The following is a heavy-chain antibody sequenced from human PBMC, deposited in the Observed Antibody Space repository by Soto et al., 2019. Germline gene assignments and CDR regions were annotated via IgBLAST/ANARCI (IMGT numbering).Heavy chain of an antibody. D-gene: IGHD6-19*01. CDR2: INPNSGGT. V-gene: IGHV1-2*04. Sequence: GSVKVSCKASGYSFTTYGISWVRQAPGQGLEWMGWINPNSGGTNYAQKFQGWVTMTRDTSISTAYMELSRLRSDDTAVYYCARDRVAGTLHLWDRERSYGMDVWCQGTTLTVSS. CDR1: GYSFTTYG. J-gene: IGHJ6*02. CDR3: ARDRVAGTLHLWDRERSYGMDV.